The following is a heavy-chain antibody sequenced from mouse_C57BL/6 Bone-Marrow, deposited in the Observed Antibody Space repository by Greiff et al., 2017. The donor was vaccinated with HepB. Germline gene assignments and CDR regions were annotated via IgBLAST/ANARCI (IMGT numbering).Heavy chain of an antibody. D-gene: IGHD2-4*01. Sequence: EVKVEESGGGLVKPGGSLKLSCAASGFTFSSYAMSWVRQTPEKRLEWVATISDGGSYTYYPDNVKGRFTISRDNAKNNLYLQMSHLKSEDTAMYYCARAFYDYYWYFDVWGTGTTVTVSS. V-gene: IGHV5-4*03. CDR2: ISDGGSYT. CDR1: GFTFSSYA. J-gene: IGHJ1*03. CDR3: ARAFYDYYWYFDV.